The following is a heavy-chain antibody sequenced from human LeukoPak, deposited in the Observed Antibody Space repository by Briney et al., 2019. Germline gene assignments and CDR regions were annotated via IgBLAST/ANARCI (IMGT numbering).Heavy chain of an antibody. V-gene: IGHV4-59*01. CDR1: GDSITNYY. D-gene: IGHD5-12*01. Sequence: SETLSLTCSASGDSITNYYWSWIRQPPGQGLEWIGYVYHTGSTNYNPSLKSRVTMSMDTSKSQFSLKLSSVTTADTAVYYCARESGYVTDPDYYYGMDVWGQGATVTVSS. J-gene: IGHJ6*02. CDR2: VYHTGST. CDR3: ARESGYVTDPDYYYGMDV.